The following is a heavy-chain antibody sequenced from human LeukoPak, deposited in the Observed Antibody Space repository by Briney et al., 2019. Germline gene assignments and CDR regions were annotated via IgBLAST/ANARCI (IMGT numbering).Heavy chain of an antibody. CDR1: GGSITSYY. CDR2: IYDSGST. D-gene: IGHD3-22*01. CDR3: ARVEAMYYYDSSGYLRY. V-gene: IGHV4-59*01. J-gene: IGHJ4*02. Sequence: SETLSLTCTVSGGSITSYYWSWIRQPPGKGLEWIGYIYDSGSTNCNPSLKSRVTISGDTSKNQFSLKLSSVTAADTAVYFCARVEAMYYYDSSGYLRYWGQGILVTVSS.